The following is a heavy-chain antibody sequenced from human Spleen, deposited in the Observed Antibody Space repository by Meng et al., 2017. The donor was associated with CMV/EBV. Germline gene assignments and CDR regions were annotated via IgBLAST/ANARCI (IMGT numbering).Heavy chain of an antibody. V-gene: IGHV4-59*01. Sequence: GSLRLSCAVSGGSISGYYWNWIRQPPGKGLEWIGYIYYSGNTNYNPSLKSRVTISVDRSKNQFSLKLSSVTAADTAVYYCARDQHDILTGSYRYYGLDVWGQGTTVTV. CDR3: ARDQHDILTGSYRYYGLDV. CDR1: GGSISGYY. D-gene: IGHD3-9*01. CDR2: IYYSGNT. J-gene: IGHJ6*02.